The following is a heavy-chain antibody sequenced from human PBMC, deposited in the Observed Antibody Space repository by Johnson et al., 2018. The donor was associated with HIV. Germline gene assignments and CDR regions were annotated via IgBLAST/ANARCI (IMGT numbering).Heavy chain of an antibody. J-gene: IGHJ3*02. CDR1: GFTFSSYC. V-gene: IGHV3-30*03. CDR3: ARDREDPGDSYGAFDI. Sequence: QVQLVESGGGVVQPGRSLRLSCAASGFTFSSYCMHWVRQAPGKGLEWVAVISYDGSNEYSGDSVKGRFTISRDDSKSTLNLQMNRLRAEDTAVYYCARDREDPGDSYGAFDIWGQGTMVTVSS. D-gene: IGHD5-18*01. CDR2: ISYDGSNE.